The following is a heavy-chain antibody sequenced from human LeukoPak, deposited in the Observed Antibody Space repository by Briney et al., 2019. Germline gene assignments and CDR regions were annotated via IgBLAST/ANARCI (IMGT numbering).Heavy chain of an antibody. CDR2: IYYSGST. CDR3: ARTIAVAGTRGAVWFDP. J-gene: IGHJ5*02. CDR1: GGSISSYY. V-gene: IGHV4-59*01. Sequence: SETLSLTCTVSGGSISSYYWSWIRQPPGKGLEWIGYIYYSGSTNYNPSLKSRVTISVDTSKNQFSLKLSSVTAADTAVYYCARTIAVAGTRGAVWFDPWGQGTLVTVSS. D-gene: IGHD6-19*01.